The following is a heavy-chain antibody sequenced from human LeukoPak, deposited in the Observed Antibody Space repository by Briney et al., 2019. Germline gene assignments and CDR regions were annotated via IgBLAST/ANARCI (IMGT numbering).Heavy chain of an antibody. CDR1: GGSISSSSYY. J-gene: IGHJ4*02. V-gene: IGHV4-39*07. Sequence: SETLSLTCTVSGGSISSSSYYWGWIRQPPGKGLEWIGSIYYSGSTYYNPSLKSRVTISVDTSKNQFSLKLSSVTAADTAVYYCARDTGMGLYYDFWSGYYPQPFDYWGQGTLVTVPS. D-gene: IGHD3-3*01. CDR3: ARDTGMGLYYDFWSGYYPQPFDY. CDR2: IYYSGST.